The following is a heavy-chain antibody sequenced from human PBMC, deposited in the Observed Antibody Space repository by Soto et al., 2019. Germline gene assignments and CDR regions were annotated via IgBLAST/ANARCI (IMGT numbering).Heavy chain of an antibody. CDR1: GGSISSGGYY. D-gene: IGHD3-3*01. Sequence: SETLSLTCTVSGGSISSGGYYLICMRQRPWNGLEWIGYIYYSGSTYYNPSLKSRVTISVDTSKNQFSLKLSSVTAADTAVYYCARGSDFWSGHKPGDYYYYGMDVWGQGTTVTVSS. J-gene: IGHJ6*02. CDR2: IYYSGST. CDR3: ARGSDFWSGHKPGDYYYYGMDV. V-gene: IGHV4-31*03.